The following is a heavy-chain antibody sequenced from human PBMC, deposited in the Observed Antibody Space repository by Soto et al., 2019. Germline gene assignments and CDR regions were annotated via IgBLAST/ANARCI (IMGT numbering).Heavy chain of an antibody. CDR2: IRYSGST. CDR3: AKGGTSSLPFDY. V-gene: IGHV4-59*02. J-gene: IGHJ4*02. Sequence: QVQLQESGPGLVKHSETLSLTCTVSGGSVSPDYWSWIRQSPGKGLEWIGNIRYSGSTDYNPSLKSRVTISIDTSTNQFSLKLTSVTAADTAVYYCAKGGTSSLPFDYWGQGTLVTVSS. CDR1: GGSVSPDY. D-gene: IGHD2-2*01.